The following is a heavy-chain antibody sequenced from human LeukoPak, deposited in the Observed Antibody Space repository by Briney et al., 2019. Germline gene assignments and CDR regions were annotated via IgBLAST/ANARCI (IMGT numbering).Heavy chain of an antibody. Sequence: GGSLRLSCAAPGFTFSSYSMNWVRQAPGKGLEWVSSISSSSSYIHYADSVKGRFTISRDNAKNSLYLQMNSLRAEDTAVYYCARGTGSSGCDYWGQGTLVTVSS. CDR3: ARGTGSSGCDY. J-gene: IGHJ4*02. CDR1: GFTFSSYS. V-gene: IGHV3-21*01. CDR2: ISSSSSYI. D-gene: IGHD6-19*01.